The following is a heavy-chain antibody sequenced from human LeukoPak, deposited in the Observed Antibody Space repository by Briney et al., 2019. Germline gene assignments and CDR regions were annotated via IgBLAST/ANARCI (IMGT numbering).Heavy chain of an antibody. CDR2: INWNGRST. D-gene: IGHD6-19*01. Sequence: GGSLRLSCAASGFTFSSYSMNWVRQAPGKGLEWVSGINWNGRSTGYADSVKGRFTISRDNAKNSLYLQMNSLRAEDTALYYCARGHSSGWYNYFDYWGQGTLVTVSS. V-gene: IGHV3-20*04. CDR1: GFTFSSYS. CDR3: ARGHSSGWYNYFDY. J-gene: IGHJ4*02.